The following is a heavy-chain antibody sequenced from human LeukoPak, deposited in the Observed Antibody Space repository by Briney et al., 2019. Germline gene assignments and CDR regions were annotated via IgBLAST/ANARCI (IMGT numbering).Heavy chain of an antibody. D-gene: IGHD3-3*01. CDR1: GFTFSSYA. V-gene: IGHV3-23*01. CDR3: ASGIGVGDSFDI. J-gene: IGHJ3*02. CDR2: ISDSGGST. Sequence: PGGSLRLSCAASGFTFSSYAMSWVREAPGKGLEWVSSISDSGGSTYYADSVQGRFTISRDNAKNTLYLQMNSLRVEDTAVYYCASGIGVGDSFDIWGQGTMVTVSS.